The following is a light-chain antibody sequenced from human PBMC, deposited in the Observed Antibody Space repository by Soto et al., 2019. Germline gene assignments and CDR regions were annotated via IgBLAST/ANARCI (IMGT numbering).Light chain of an antibody. CDR2: EVS. Sequence: QSALTQPASVSGSPGQSTTISCTGTSSDVGGYNYVSWYQQHPGKAPKLMIYEVSNRPSGVSNRFSGSKSGNTASLTISGLQAEDEADYYCSSYTSSSTRVFGTGTKVNVL. J-gene: IGLJ1*01. V-gene: IGLV2-14*01. CDR3: SSYTSSSTRV. CDR1: SSDVGGYNY.